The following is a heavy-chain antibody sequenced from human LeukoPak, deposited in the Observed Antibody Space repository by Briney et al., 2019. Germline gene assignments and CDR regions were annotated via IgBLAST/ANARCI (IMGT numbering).Heavy chain of an antibody. Sequence: PGGSLRLSCAASGLTVSSNYMSWIRQPPGKGLEWIGNIYYSGSTNYNPSLKSRVTISIDTSKNQFSLKLSSVTAADTAVYYCAKDSIGVVLNLMDVWGQGTTVTVSS. J-gene: IGHJ6*02. CDR2: IYYSGST. CDR1: GLTVSSNY. V-gene: IGHV4-59*02. CDR3: AKDSIGVVLNLMDV. D-gene: IGHD3-16*01.